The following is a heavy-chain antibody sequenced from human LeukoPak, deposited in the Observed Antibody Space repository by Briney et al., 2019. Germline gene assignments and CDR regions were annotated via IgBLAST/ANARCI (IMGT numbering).Heavy chain of an antibody. J-gene: IGHJ4*02. CDR1: GYSITSGYY. V-gene: IGHV4-38-2*02. D-gene: IGHD6-19*01. CDR2: IYNTGST. CDR3: ARVNSAYSSAWYHDY. Sequence: SETLSLTCSVSGYSITSGYYWGWIRPPPGKDLEWIGTIYNTGSTNYNQSLKSRLTISLDTSKNQFSLKLSSVTAADTAVYFCARVNSAYSSAWYHDYWGQGTLVTVS.